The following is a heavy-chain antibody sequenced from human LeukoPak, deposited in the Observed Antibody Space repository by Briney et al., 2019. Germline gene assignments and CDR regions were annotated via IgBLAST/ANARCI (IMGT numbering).Heavy chain of an antibody. CDR3: ARGVTMVRGVIPPDY. V-gene: IGHV4-34*01. Sequence: SETLSLTCAVYGRSFSGYYWSWIRQPPGKGLEWIGEINHSGSTNYNPSLKSRVTISVDTSKNQFSLKLSSVTAADTAVYYCARGVTMVRGVIPPDYWGQGTLVTVSS. D-gene: IGHD3-10*01. CDR1: GRSFSGYY. J-gene: IGHJ4*02. CDR2: INHSGST.